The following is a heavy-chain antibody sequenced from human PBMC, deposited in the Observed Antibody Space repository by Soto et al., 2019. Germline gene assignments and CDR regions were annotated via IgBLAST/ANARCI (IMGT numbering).Heavy chain of an antibody. V-gene: IGHV3-9*01. CDR1: GFTFDDYA. Sequence: GGSLRLSCAASGFTFDDYAMHWVRQAPGKGLEWVSGISWNSGSIGYADSVKGRFTISRDNAKNSLYLQMNSLRAEDTALYYCAKEDGSWSYFLWYYMDVWGKGTTVTVSS. D-gene: IGHD3-10*01. CDR2: ISWNSGSI. J-gene: IGHJ6*03. CDR3: AKEDGSWSYFLWYYMDV.